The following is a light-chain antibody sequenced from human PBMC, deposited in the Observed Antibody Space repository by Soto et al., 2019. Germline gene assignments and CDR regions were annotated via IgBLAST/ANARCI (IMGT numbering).Light chain of an antibody. Sequence: QSVLTQPPSVSGAPGQRVTISCTGSSSNIGAGYVVHWYQQLPGTAPKLLIYGNSNRPSGVPDRFSGSKSGTSASLAITGLQAEDEADYYCSSYGGRYNYVFGTGTKLTVL. CDR3: SSYGGRYNYV. CDR2: GNS. J-gene: IGLJ1*01. V-gene: IGLV1-40*01. CDR1: SSNIGAGYV.